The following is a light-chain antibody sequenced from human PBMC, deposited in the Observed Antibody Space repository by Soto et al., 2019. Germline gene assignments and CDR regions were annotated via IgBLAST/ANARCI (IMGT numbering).Light chain of an antibody. Sequence: QAVVTQEPSFSVSPGGTVTLTCGLSFGSVSSSDYPSWYQQTPGQAPRSLIYNTNTRSSGVPDRFSGSILGNKAALTITGAQADDESDYYCVLYMGSGIGVFGGGTKLTVL. J-gene: IGLJ3*02. CDR2: NTN. CDR1: FGSVSSSDY. V-gene: IGLV8-61*01. CDR3: VLYMGSGIGV.